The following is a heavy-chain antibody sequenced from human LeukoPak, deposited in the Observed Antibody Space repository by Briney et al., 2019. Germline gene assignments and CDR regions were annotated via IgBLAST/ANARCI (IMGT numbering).Heavy chain of an antibody. Sequence: SSVKVSCKASGGTFSSYAISWVRQAPGQGLEWMGGIIPIFGTANYAQKFQGSVTITADESTSKAYMELSSLRSEHTAVYYCARGGEMATIRVFDYWGQGTLVTVSS. J-gene: IGHJ4*02. V-gene: IGHV1-69*01. D-gene: IGHD5-24*01. CDR2: IIPIFGTA. CDR1: GGTFSSYA. CDR3: ARGGEMATIRVFDY.